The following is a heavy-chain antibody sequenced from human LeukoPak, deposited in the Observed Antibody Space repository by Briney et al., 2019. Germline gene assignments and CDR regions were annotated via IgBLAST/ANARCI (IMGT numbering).Heavy chain of an antibody. Sequence: ASVKVSCKASGYTFTGYYMHWVRQAPGQGLEWMGWINPNSGGTNYAQKFQGRVTMTRDTSISTAYMELSRLRSDDTAVYYCARDSGHYDSSGYYDYWGQGTLVTVSS. CDR3: ARDSGHYDSSGYYDY. J-gene: IGHJ4*02. CDR2: INPNSGGT. V-gene: IGHV1-2*02. CDR1: GYTFTGYY. D-gene: IGHD3-22*01.